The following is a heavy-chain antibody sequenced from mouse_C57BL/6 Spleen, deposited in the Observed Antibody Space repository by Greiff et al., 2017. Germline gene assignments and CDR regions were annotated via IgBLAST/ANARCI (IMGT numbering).Heavy chain of an antibody. D-gene: IGHD1-1*01. CDR1: GYTFTSYW. CDR2: IYPGNSDT. J-gene: IGHJ3*01. CDR3: TREYFTTEDWFAY. V-gene: IGHV1-5*01. Sequence: EVKLVESGTVLARPGASVKMSCKTSGYTFTSYWMHWVKQRPGQGLEWIGAIYPGNSDTSYNQKFKGKAKLTAVTSASTAYMELSSLTNEDSAVYYCTREYFTTEDWFAYWGQGTLVTVSA.